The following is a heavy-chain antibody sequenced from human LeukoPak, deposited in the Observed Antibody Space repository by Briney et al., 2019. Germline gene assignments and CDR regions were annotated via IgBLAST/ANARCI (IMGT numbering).Heavy chain of an antibody. Sequence: SETLSLTCTVSGGSISSYYWSWIRQPPGKGLEWIGYIYYSGSTNYNPSLKSRVTISVDTSKNQFSLKLSSVTAADTAVYYCARGQGGTMVRGVIINYFDYWGQGTLVTVSS. CDR1: GGSISSYY. V-gene: IGHV4-59*08. CDR3: ARGQGGTMVRGVIINYFDY. J-gene: IGHJ4*02. CDR2: IYYSGST. D-gene: IGHD3-10*01.